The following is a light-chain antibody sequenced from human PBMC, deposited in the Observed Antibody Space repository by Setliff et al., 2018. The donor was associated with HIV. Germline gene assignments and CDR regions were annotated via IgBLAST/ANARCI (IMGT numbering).Light chain of an antibody. J-gene: IGLJ1*01. V-gene: IGLV1-40*01. CDR3: QSYDSRLSGSYV. CDR2: GNN. CDR1: GSNIGSGYD. Sequence: QSVLTQPTSVSGAPGQRVTISCTGSGSNIGSGYDVHWYQQLPGTAANLLIYGNNNRPSGVPDRISGSRSGTSASLAITGLQADDEADYFCQSYDSRLSGSYVFGTGTKVTVL.